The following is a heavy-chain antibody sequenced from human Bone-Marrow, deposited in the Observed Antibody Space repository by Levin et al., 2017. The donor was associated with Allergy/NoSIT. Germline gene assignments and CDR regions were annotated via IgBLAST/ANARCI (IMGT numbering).Heavy chain of an antibody. CDR3: ARSFYPDY. V-gene: IGHV4-39*01. D-gene: IGHD3-16*02. CDR1: GGSISATTTYY. CDR2: IYYSGDT. Sequence: ESLKISCTVSGGSISATTTYYWGWIRQPPGKGLEWIGSIYYSGDTLYNPSLKGRVTISVDTSKNQFSLRLTSVTAADTAVYYCARSFYPDYWGQGTLVTVSS. J-gene: IGHJ4*02.